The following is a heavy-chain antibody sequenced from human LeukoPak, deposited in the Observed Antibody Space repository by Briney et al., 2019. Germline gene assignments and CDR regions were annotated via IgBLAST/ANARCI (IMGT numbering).Heavy chain of an antibody. CDR2: INPSGGST. Sequence: ASVKVSCKASGYTFTGYYMHWVRQAPGQGLEWMGIINPSGGSTSYAQRFQGRVTMTRDMSTSTVYMELSSLRSEDTAMYYCARDNRVLRLGDLSSNLDYWGQGALVSVS. J-gene: IGHJ4*02. CDR3: ARDNRVLRLGDLSSNLDY. V-gene: IGHV1-46*01. D-gene: IGHD3-16*02. CDR1: GYTFTGYY.